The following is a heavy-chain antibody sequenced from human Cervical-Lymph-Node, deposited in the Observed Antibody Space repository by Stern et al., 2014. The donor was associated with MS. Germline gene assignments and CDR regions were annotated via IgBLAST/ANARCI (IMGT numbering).Heavy chain of an antibody. Sequence: VQLVESGPGLVKPSQTLSLTCTVSGGSISNDNFFWSWIRQPAGKGLEWMGRVYLSGSTNYNPSLKSRATISMDTSMNQFSLKLTSVTAADTAVYYCALGAEWFDPWGQGTLVTVSS. CDR3: ALGAEWFDP. CDR1: GGSISNDNFF. J-gene: IGHJ5*02. CDR2: VYLSGST. D-gene: IGHD1-26*01. V-gene: IGHV4-61*02.